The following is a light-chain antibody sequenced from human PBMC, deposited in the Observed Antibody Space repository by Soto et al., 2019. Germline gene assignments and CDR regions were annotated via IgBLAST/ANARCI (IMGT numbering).Light chain of an antibody. J-gene: IGLJ1*01. CDR2: EVS. Sequence: QSVLTQPASVSGSPGQSITISCTGTSSDGGAYDFVSWYQQHPDKAPKLMIYEVSNRPSGVSNRFSGSKSVNTATLTISGLQAEDEADYYCSSYTSSSTRVFGTGTKVTVL. CDR1: SSDGGAYDF. V-gene: IGLV2-14*03. CDR3: SSYTSSSTRV.